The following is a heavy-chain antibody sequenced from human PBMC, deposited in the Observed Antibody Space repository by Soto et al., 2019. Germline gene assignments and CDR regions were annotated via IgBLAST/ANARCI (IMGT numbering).Heavy chain of an antibody. CDR1: GYSISSGYY. D-gene: IGHD3-3*01. CDR2: IYHSGST. J-gene: IGHJ4*02. Sequence: SESMSLACAVSGYSISSGYYWGWIRQPPGKGLEWIGSIYHSGSTYYNPSLKSRVTISVDTSKNQFSLKLSSVTAADTAVYYCAREMGSGYYDFWSGYYRWFDYWGQGTLVTVSS. V-gene: IGHV4-38-2*02. CDR3: AREMGSGYYDFWSGYYRWFDY.